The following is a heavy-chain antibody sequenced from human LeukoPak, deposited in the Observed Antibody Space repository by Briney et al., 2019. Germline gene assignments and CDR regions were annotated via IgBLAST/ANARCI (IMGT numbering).Heavy chain of an antibody. CDR1: GFIFSRYG. D-gene: IGHD3-16*01. CDR3: ATDASRITHHAMDV. V-gene: IGHV3-30*03. Sequence: PGRSLRLSCAASGFIFSRYGMHWVRQASGKGLEWVALISTDGSKTYYAESLKGRFTVSRDNSKNALHLQMNSLTTEDTAVYYCATDASRITHHAMDVWGQGTTVSVSS. CDR2: ISTDGSKT. J-gene: IGHJ6*02.